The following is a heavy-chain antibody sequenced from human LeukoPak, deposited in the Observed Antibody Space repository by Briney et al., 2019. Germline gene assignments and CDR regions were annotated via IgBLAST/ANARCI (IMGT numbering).Heavy chain of an antibody. CDR3: ARGRLWFGGLSFDI. Sequence: SETLSLTCTVSGGSISSYYWTWIRQPPGKGLEWIGYIYYSGSTNYNPSLKSRVTISVDTSKNQFSLKLTSVTAADTAVYYCARGRLWFGGLSFDIWGQGTMVTVPS. CDR2: IYYSGST. D-gene: IGHD3-10*01. J-gene: IGHJ3*02. V-gene: IGHV4-59*01. CDR1: GGSISSYY.